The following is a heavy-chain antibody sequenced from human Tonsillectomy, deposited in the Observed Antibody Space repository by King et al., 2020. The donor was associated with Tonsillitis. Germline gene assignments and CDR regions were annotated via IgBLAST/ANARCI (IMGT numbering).Heavy chain of an antibody. CDR1: GYSFTNYW. CDR3: ASLASASYYNEDY. D-gene: IGHD3-10*01. V-gene: IGHV5-10-1*03. CDR2: IDPSDSYI. Sequence: VQLVESGAEVKKPGESLRISCKGSGYSFTNYWINWVRQMPGKGLEWMGRIDPSDSYINYSPSFQGHVTISADKSTSTAYLQWSSLKASDTAMCYCASLASASYYNEDYWGQGALVTVSS. J-gene: IGHJ4*02.